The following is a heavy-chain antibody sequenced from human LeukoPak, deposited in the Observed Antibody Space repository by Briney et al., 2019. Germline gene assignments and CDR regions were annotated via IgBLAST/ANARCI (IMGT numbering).Heavy chain of an antibody. V-gene: IGHV1-69*05. CDR1: GGTFSSYA. J-gene: IGHJ3*02. CDR2: IIPIFGTA. CDR3: ARDLTTVTFDAFDI. D-gene: IGHD4-17*01. Sequence: SVKVSCKASGGTFSSYAISWVRQAPGQGLEWMGRIIPIFGTANYAQKFQGRVTITTDESTSTAYMELSSLRSEDTAVYYCARDLTTVTFDAFDIWGQGTMVTVSS.